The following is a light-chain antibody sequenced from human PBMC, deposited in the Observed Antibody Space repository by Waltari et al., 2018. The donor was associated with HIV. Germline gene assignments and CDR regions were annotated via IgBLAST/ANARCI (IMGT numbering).Light chain of an antibody. CDR1: TSNIGSNP. J-gene: IGLJ3*02. V-gene: IGLV1-44*01. CDR2: SND. CDR3: ATWDDSLNGPWV. Sequence: QSVLTQPPSASGTPGQRVTISCSGSTSNIGSNPVNWYQQFPGMAPILLIYSNDQAPSGVPDRVSGSKSGTSASLAISGLQSEDEADYYCATWDDSLNGPWVFGGGTKLTVL.